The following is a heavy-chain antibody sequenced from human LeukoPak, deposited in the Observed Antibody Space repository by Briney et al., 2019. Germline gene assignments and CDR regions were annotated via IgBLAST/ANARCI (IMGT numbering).Heavy chain of an antibody. CDR1: GGSISSYY. CDR3: ARGSVEYSSSSGFDY. Sequence: SETLSLTCTVSGGSISSYYWSWIRQPPGKGLEWIGYFYYSGSTNYNPSLKSRVTISVDTSKNQFSLKLSSVTAADTAAYYCARGSVEYSSSSGFDYWGQGTLVTVSS. D-gene: IGHD6-6*01. J-gene: IGHJ4*02. CDR2: FYYSGST. V-gene: IGHV4-59*01.